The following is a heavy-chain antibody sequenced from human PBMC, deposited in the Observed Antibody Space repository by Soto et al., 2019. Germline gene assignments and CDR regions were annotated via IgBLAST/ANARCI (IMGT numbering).Heavy chain of an antibody. J-gene: IGHJ4*02. V-gene: IGHV4-31*03. D-gene: IGHD5-18*01. CDR1: GGSISSGGYY. CDR3: ARRGDSYAVFDY. Sequence: SETLSLTCTVSGGSISSGGYYWSWIRQHPGKGLEWIGSIYYSGSTHYNPSLKSRVAVSVDTSKNQISLKLSSVTAADTAVYYCARRGDSYAVFDYWGPGTLVTVSS. CDR2: IYYSGST.